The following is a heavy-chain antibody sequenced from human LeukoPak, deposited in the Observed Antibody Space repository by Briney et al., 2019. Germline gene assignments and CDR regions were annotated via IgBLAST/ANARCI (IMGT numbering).Heavy chain of an antibody. D-gene: IGHD3-9*01. J-gene: IGHJ4*02. Sequence: SVKVSCKASRGTYSSSAIPWVRQAPGQALEWMGSIIPVVCIVNYEQKFQERVTISADRSTSTAYMELSSLRSEDTAVYYCARVPQVCDILTDRCSAEDYFDYWGQGTLVTVSS. CDR2: IIPVVCIV. CDR3: ARVPQVCDILTDRCSAEDYFDY. V-gene: IGHV1-69*04. CDR1: RGTYSSSA.